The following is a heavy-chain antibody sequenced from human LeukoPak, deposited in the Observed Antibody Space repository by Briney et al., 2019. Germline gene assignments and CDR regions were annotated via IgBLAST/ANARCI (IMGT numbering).Heavy chain of an antibody. V-gene: IGHV4-59*01. Sequence: SETLSLTCTVSGGSISSYHWSWIRQPPGKGLEWIGYIFYRGSTNYNPSLKNRVTLSGDTSKNQFSLELSSVTTADTAVYYCARGAVAGQDFDYWGQGTLVTVSS. CDR1: GGSISSYH. CDR3: ARGAVAGQDFDY. D-gene: IGHD6-19*01. CDR2: IFYRGST. J-gene: IGHJ4*02.